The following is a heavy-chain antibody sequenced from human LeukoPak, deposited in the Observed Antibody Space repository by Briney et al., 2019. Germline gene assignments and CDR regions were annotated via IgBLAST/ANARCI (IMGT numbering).Heavy chain of an antibody. CDR2: ISSSSSTI. J-gene: IGHJ5*02. CDR1: GFTFSSYS. Sequence: PGGSLRLSCAASGFTFSSYSMNWVRQAPGKGLEWVSYISSSSSTIYYADSVKGRFTISRDNAKNSLYLQMNSLRAEDTAVYYCARVWRSSGWYAFDPWGQGTLVTVSS. CDR3: ARVWRSSGWYAFDP. D-gene: IGHD6-19*01. V-gene: IGHV3-48*01.